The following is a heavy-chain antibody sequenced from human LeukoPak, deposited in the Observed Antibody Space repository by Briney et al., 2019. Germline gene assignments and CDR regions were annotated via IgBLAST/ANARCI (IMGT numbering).Heavy chain of an antibody. Sequence: GGSLRLSCSASGFTLSSYAMRWVRQAPGKGLEYVSAISSNGGSTYYADSVKGRFTISRDNSKNTLYLQMSSLRAEDTAVYYCVKGPQSSSWYFWVYWGQGTLVTVSS. CDR2: ISSNGGST. CDR3: VKGPQSSSWYFWVY. V-gene: IGHV3-64D*06. J-gene: IGHJ4*02. CDR1: GFTLSSYA. D-gene: IGHD6-13*01.